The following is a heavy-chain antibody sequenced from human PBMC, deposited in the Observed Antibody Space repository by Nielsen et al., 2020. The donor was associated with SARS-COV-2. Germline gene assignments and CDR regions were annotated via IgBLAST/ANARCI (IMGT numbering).Heavy chain of an antibody. CDR1: GFTFDDYA. CDR2: ISWNSGSI. J-gene: IGHJ6*02. V-gene: IGHV3-9*01. CDR3: AKDQRTWDRDGMDV. D-gene: IGHD6-25*01. Sequence: GGSLRLSCAASGFTFDDYAMHWVRQAPGKGLEWVSGISWNSGSIGYADSVKGRFTISRDNAKYSLYLQMNSLRAEDTAVYYCAKDQRTWDRDGMDVWGQGTTVTVSS.